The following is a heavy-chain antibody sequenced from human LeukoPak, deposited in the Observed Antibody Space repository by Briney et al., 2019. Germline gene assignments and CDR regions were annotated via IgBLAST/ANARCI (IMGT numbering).Heavy chain of an antibody. J-gene: IGHJ4*02. V-gene: IGHV4-31*03. Sequence: SQTLSLTCTVSGGSITSGVYYWSWIRQHPGKGLEWIGYIYHSGSTYYNPSLKSRVTISVDTSKNQFSLNLSSVTAADTAVYYCAREWGPGSYLDYWGQGTLVTVSS. CDR3: AREWGPGSYLDY. CDR1: GGSITSGVYY. D-gene: IGHD3-10*01. CDR2: IYHSGST.